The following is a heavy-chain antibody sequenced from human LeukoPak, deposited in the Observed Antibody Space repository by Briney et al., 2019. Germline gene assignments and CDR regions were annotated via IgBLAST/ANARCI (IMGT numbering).Heavy chain of an antibody. CDR2: ISSSSSTI. D-gene: IGHD3-22*01. V-gene: IGHV3-48*01. CDR3: AKGFTYYDSSGYL. Sequence: GGSLRLSCAASGFTFSSYSMNWVRQAPGKGLEWVSYISSSSSTIYYADSVKGRFTISRDNSKNTLYLQMNSLRAEDTAVYYCAKGFTYYDSSGYLWGQGTLVTVSS. CDR1: GFTFSSYS. J-gene: IGHJ4*02.